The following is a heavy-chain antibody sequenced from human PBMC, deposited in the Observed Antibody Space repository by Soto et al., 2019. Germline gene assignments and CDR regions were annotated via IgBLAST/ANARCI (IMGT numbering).Heavy chain of an antibody. CDR3: ARMYYYDSSGYPDY. Sequence: SETLSLTCTVSGGSISSYYWSWIRQPPGKGLEWIGYIYYSGSTNYNPSLKSRVTISVDTSKNQFSLKLSSVTAADTAVYYCARMYYYDSSGYPDYWGQGTLVTVSS. CDR1: GGSISSYY. V-gene: IGHV4-59*01. CDR2: IYYSGST. D-gene: IGHD3-22*01. J-gene: IGHJ4*02.